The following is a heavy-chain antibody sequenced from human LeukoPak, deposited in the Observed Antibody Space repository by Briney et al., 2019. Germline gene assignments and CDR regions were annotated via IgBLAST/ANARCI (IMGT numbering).Heavy chain of an antibody. CDR2: ISGSGGST. J-gene: IGHJ4*02. D-gene: IGHD5-18*01. CDR1: GFTFSSYA. Sequence: QSGGSLRLSCVASGFTFSSYAMSWARQAPGKGLEWVSAISGSGGSTYYADSVKGRFTISRDNSKNTLYLQMNSLRAEDTAVYYCAKGILWLPDYWGQGTLVTVSS. V-gene: IGHV3-23*01. CDR3: AKGILWLPDY.